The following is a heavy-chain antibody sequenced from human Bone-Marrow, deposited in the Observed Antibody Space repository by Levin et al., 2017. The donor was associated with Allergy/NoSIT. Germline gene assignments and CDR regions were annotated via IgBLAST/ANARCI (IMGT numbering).Heavy chain of an antibody. Sequence: GGSLRLSCQGSEYSFSTYWIGWVRQMPGKGLEWMGFIYPDDSDTKYSPSFQGQVTISADKSINTAYLQWSSVKASDSAIYYCARGSGWYGPFDYWGQGTLVTVSS. CDR1: EYSFSTYW. CDR3: ARGSGWYGPFDY. V-gene: IGHV5-51*01. J-gene: IGHJ4*02. D-gene: IGHD6-19*01. CDR2: IYPDDSDT.